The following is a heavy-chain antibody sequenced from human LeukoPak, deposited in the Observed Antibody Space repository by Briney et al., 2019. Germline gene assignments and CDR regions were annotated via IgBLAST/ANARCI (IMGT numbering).Heavy chain of an antibody. V-gene: IGHV4-59*12. CDR2: IYYSGST. CDR3: ATRPDGPGWFDP. Sequence: SSETLSLTCTVSGGSISSYYWSWIRQPPGKGLEWIGYIYYSGSTNYNPSLKSRVTVSVDTSKNQFSLKLTSVTAADTAVYYCATRPDGPGWFDPWGQGTLVTVSS. J-gene: IGHJ5*02. CDR1: GGSISSYY. D-gene: IGHD2-8*01.